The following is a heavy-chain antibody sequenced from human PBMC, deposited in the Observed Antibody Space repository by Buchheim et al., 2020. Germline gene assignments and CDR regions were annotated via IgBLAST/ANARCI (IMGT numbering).Heavy chain of an antibody. D-gene: IGHD4-23*01. Sequence: EVQLLESGGGLVQPGGSLRLSCAASGFTFSSYAMSWVRQAPGKGLEWVSAISGSGGSTYYADSVKGRFTISSDTSTKPTYLQMNSLRAEDTAVYYCANTWEDYGGNSIRYWGQGTL. V-gene: IGHV3-23*01. CDR1: GFTFSSYA. CDR3: ANTWEDYGGNSIRY. CDR2: ISGSGGST. J-gene: IGHJ4*02.